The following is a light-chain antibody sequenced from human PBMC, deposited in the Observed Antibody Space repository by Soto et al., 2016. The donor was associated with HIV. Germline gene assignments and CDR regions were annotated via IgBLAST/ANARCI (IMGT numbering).Light chain of an antibody. V-gene: IGKV1-6*01. CDR1: QGIKNE. Sequence: AIQMTQPPSSLSASVGDRVTITCRASQGIKNELGWYQQKPGKAPKLLIYSASSLGSGVPSRFSGSGSGTDFTLTISSLQPEDSASYFCLQDYTYPYTFGQGTKLEIK. J-gene: IGKJ2*01. CDR2: SAS. CDR3: LQDYTYPYT.